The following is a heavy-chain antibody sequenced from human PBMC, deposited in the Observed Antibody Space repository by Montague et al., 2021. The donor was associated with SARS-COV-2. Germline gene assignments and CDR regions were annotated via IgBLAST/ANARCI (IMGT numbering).Heavy chain of an antibody. CDR2: IHHGGST. Sequence: SETRSLTCAVHGGSFSTYSWNWIRQPPGKGLEWIGEIHHGGSTNYNPSLKSRVTISADTSKNQFSLKLTSVAAADTAVYYCARLGDGVVPSPILGVGPYYSYYYMDVWGKGTTVTVS. J-gene: IGHJ6*03. D-gene: IGHD3-10*01. CDR1: GGSFSTYS. V-gene: IGHV4-34*01. CDR3: ARLGDGVVPSPILGVGPYYSYYYMDV.